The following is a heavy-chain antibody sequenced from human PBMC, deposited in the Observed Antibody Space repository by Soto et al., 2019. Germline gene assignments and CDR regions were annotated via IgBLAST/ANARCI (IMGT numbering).Heavy chain of an antibody. Sequence: SETLSLTCTVSGASISSYYWSWIRQPPGKGQEWIGYIYYSGSTYYNPSLKSRVTISVDTSKNKFSLTLSSVTAAATAASYCAGVNFGSKNENLSRGTWFGPWGQGTLVTVSS. D-gene: IGHD3-10*01. CDR1: GASISSYY. V-gene: IGHV4-59*06. J-gene: IGHJ5*02. CDR2: IYYSGST. CDR3: AGVNFGSKNENLSRGTWFGP.